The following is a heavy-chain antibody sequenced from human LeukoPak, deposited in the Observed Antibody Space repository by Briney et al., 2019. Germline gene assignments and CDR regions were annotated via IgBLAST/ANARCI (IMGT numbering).Heavy chain of an antibody. V-gene: IGHV4-61*02. CDR1: GGSISSGSYY. J-gene: IGHJ5*02. D-gene: IGHD2-15*01. CDR2: IYTSGST. Sequence: TLSLTCTVSGGSISSGSYYWSWIRQPAGKGLEWIGRIYTSGSTNYNPSLKSRVTISVDTSKNQFSLKLSSVTAADTAVYYCAREYCSGGSCYWYTTGWFGPWGQGTLVTVSS. CDR3: AREYCSGGSCYWYTTGWFGP.